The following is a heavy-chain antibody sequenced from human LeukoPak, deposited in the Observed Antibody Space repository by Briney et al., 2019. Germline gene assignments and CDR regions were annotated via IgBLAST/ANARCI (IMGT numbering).Heavy chain of an antibody. CDR2: IYYSGST. CDR3: ARDGKDTAMLYYFDY. V-gene: IGHV4-31*03. J-gene: IGHJ4*02. D-gene: IGHD5-18*01. CDR1: GGSISSGGYY. Sequence: SETLSLTCTVSGGSISSGGYYWSWIRQHPGKGLEWIGYIYYSGSTYYNPSLKSRVTISVDTSKNQFSLKLSSVTAADTAVYYCARDGKDTAMLYYFDYWGQGTLVTVSS.